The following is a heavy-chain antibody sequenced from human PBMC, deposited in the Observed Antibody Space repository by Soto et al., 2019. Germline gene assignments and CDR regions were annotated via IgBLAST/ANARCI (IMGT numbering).Heavy chain of an antibody. J-gene: IGHJ5*02. CDR1: GGSIAGSSDY. CDR3: ATQEVGGAYVYTFDP. Sequence: SETLSLTCSVSGGSIAGSSDYWGWIRQPPGKGLEWIGSIYYSGSTYYNPSLKSRVTISVDTSKNQFSLKLSSVTAADTAVYYCATQEVGGAYVYTFDPWGQGTLVTVSS. V-gene: IGHV4-39*01. CDR2: IYYSGST. D-gene: IGHD1-26*01.